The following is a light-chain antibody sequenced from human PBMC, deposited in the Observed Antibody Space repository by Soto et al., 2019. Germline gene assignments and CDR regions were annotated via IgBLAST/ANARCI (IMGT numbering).Light chain of an antibody. V-gene: IGLV1-44*01. Sequence: QSVLTQPPSASGTPGQRVTISCSGSSSNIGSNTVNWYQQLPGTAPKVLIYGDNQRPSGVPDRFSGSKSGSSASLAISGLHSEDEADYYCAAWDDSMNGYVFGTGNKVTVL. J-gene: IGLJ1*01. CDR1: SSNIGSNT. CDR2: GDN. CDR3: AAWDDSMNGYV.